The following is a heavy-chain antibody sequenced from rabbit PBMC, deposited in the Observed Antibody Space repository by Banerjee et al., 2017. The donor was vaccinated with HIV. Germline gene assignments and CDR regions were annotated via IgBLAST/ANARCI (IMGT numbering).Heavy chain of an antibody. Sequence: QEQLEESGGDLVKPGASLTLTCTASGFSFSNNYVMCWVRQAPGKGLEWIACINTISVDTVYATWSKGRFTISKASWTTVTLQMTSLTAADTASYFWARDLAGVIGRNFNLWGPGTLVTVS. CDR1: GFSFSNNYV. CDR3: ARDLAGVIGRNFNL. D-gene: IGHD4-1*01. CDR2: INTISVDT. J-gene: IGHJ4*01. V-gene: IGHV1S45*01.